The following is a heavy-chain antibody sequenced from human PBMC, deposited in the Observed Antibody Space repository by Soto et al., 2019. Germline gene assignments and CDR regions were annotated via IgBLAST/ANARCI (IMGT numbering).Heavy chain of an antibody. J-gene: IGHJ5*02. D-gene: IGHD6-13*01. CDR3: ARHRYIAAGAMSWALRTSWFDP. V-gene: IGHV4-39*01. Sequence: SETLSLTCTVSGGSISSSDYYWGWIRQPPGKGLEWIGSFYYSGSIYYSPSLKSRVTISVDASKNQFSLKLSSVTAADTAVYYCARHRYIAAGAMSWALRTSWFDPWGQGTLVTVSS. CDR1: GGSISSSDYY. CDR2: FYYSGSI.